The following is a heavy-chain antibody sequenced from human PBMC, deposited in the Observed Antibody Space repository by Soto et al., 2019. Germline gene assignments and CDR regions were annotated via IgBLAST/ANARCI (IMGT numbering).Heavy chain of an antibody. CDR1: GGSISSSSYY. D-gene: IGHD6-6*01. CDR3: ARHRARNWFDP. V-gene: IGHV4-39*01. CDR2: IYYSGST. Sequence: PXQSLSLPFIVSGGSISSSSYYWGWIRQPPGKGLEWIVSIYYSGSTYYNPSLKSRVTISVDTSKNQFSLKLSSVTAADTAVFYCARHRARNWFDPWGQGTLVTVSS. J-gene: IGHJ5*02.